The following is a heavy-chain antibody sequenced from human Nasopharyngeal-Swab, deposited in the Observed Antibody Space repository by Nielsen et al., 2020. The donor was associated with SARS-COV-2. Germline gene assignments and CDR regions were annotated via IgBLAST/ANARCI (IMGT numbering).Heavy chain of an antibody. V-gene: IGHV4-39*01. CDR3: ARHWPKGSGTLRGFDY. J-gene: IGHJ4*02. CDR2: IYYSGST. D-gene: IGHD4-17*01. CDR1: GGSISSSSYY. Sequence: SETLSLTCTVSGGSISSSSYYWGWIRQPPGKGLEWIGSIYYSGSTYYNPSLKSRVTISVDTSKNQFSLKLSSVTAADTAVYYCARHWPKGSGTLRGFDYWGQGTLVTVSS.